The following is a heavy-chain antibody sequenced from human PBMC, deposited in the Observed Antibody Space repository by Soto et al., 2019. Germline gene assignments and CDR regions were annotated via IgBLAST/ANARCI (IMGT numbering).Heavy chain of an antibody. D-gene: IGHD1-26*01. J-gene: IGHJ4*02. V-gene: IGHV3-30-3*01. CDR1: GFTCSSFA. CDR3: AQDLTFGIVGAWGHYFEY. CDR2: ISYDGSNT. Sequence: QVQLVESGGGVLQPGRSLRLSCAAYGFTCSSFAMHWVRQAPCKGLEWVAFISYDGSNTYYADSVKDRGTISRDNSKKSVYLEINSLRAEDTAVYHCAQDLTFGIVGAWGHYFEYWGQGTLVTVSS.